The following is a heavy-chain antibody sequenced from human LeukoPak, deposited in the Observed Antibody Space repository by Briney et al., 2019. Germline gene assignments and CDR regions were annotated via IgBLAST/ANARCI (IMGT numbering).Heavy chain of an antibody. CDR3: ASQPRPSYYYGSGSSPTYYFDY. D-gene: IGHD3-10*01. V-gene: IGHV4-34*01. Sequence: PSETLSLTCAVYGGSFSGYYWSWIRQPPGKGLEWIGEINHSGSTNYNPSLKSRVTISVDTSKNQFSLKLSSVTAADTAVYYCASQPRPSYYYGSGSSPTYYFDYWGQGTLVTVSS. CDR2: INHSGST. J-gene: IGHJ4*02. CDR1: GGSFSGYY.